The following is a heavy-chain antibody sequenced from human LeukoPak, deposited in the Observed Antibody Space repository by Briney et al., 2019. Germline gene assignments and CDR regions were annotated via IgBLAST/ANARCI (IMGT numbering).Heavy chain of an antibody. D-gene: IGHD3-16*01. V-gene: IGHV1-46*01. J-gene: IGHJ4*02. CDR1: GYTFTGYY. CDR3: ARDAHDLFDY. Sequence: ASVKVSCKASGYTFTGYYMHWVRQAPGQGLEWVGIINPSGGSTSYAQKFQGRVTMTRDTSTSTVYMELSSLRSEDTAVYYCARDAHDLFDYWGQGTLVTVSS. CDR2: INPSGGST.